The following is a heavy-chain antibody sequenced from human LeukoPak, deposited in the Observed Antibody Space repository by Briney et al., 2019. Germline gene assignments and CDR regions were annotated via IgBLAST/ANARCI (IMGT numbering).Heavy chain of an antibody. D-gene: IGHD3-10*01. Sequence: GGSLRLSCAASRVTFTDYAMSWVRQAPGKGLEWVSSISASGGSTNYADSVKGRFTNSRDNSKNTVYLQMNSLRAEDTAVYYCAKVMKGSERLTMVRGVIIRTAGLYYMDVWGKGTTVTVSS. J-gene: IGHJ6*03. V-gene: IGHV3-23*01. CDR1: RVTFTDYA. CDR2: ISASGGST. CDR3: AKVMKGSERLTMVRGVIIRTAGLYYMDV.